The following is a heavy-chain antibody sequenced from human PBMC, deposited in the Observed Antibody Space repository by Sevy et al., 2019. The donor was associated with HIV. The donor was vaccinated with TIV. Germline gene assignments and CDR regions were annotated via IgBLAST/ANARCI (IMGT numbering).Heavy chain of an antibody. Sequence: ASVKVSCKASGYFFTGYYLHWVRQTPGQGLEWMGRINPNRGGTNYAQNFQGRVTMTRDTSISTAYMELSRLRSDDTAVYYCGGGCGYSSGWWTFDYWGQGTLVTVSS. CDR1: GYFFTGYY. V-gene: IGHV1-2*06. J-gene: IGHJ4*02. CDR2: INPNRGGT. CDR3: GGGCGYSSGWWTFDY. D-gene: IGHD6-19*01.